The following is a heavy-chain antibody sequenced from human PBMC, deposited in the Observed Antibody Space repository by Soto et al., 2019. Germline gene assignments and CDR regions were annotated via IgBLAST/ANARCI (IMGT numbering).Heavy chain of an antibody. V-gene: IGHV4-31*03. CDR3: ARAVRSSGSYGNWFDP. D-gene: IGHD3-10*01. J-gene: IGHJ5*02. CDR2: IYYSGST. CDR1: GGSISSGGYY. Sequence: LSLTCTVSGGSISSGGYYWSWIRQHPGKGLEWIGYIYYSGSTYYNPSLKSRVTISVDTSKNQFSLKLSSVTAADTAVYYCARAVRSSGSYGNWFDPWGQGTLVTVSS.